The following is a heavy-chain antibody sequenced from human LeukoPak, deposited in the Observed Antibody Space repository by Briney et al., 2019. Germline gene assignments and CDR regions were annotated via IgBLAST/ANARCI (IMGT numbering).Heavy chain of an antibody. D-gene: IGHD1-26*01. V-gene: IGHV4-59*01. CDR2: IYYSGST. CDR3: ARDRGGSSFAFDY. CDR1: GGSISSYY. J-gene: IGHJ4*02. Sequence: PSETLSLTCTVSGGSISSYYWSWIRQPPGKGLEWIGYIYYSGSTNYNPSLKSRVTISVDTSKNQFSLKLSSVTAADTAVYYCARDRGGSSFAFDYWGQGTLVTVSS.